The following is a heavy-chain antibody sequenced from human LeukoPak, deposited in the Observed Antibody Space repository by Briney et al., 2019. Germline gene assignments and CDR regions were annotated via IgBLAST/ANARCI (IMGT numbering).Heavy chain of an antibody. CDR3: AKDLEDYYSPFDY. CDR1: GFTFSSYA. J-gene: IGHJ4*02. V-gene: IGHV3-23*01. CDR2: ITGSGGTT. Sequence: GGSLRLSCAASGFTFSSYAMNWVRQAPGKGLEWVSAITGSGGTTYYADSVRGRFTISRDNSKNTLYLQMNSLRAEDTAVYYCAKDLEDYYSPFDYWGQGTLVTVSS. D-gene: IGHD2-21*01.